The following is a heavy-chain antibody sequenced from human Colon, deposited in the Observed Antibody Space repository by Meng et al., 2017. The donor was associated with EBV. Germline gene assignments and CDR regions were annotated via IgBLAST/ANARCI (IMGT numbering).Heavy chain of an antibody. CDR3: ARVSGRSFDP. CDR2: IYYIGGT. Sequence: VQLQAAAPGLVKPSETPPLTCTVSGDSVATGRYYWSWIGQPPGKGLEWIAYIYYIGGTNYNPSLKSRLTISLDTSKNQFSLSLRSVTAADTAVYYCARVSGRSFDPWGQGTLVTVSS. V-gene: IGHV4-61*01. D-gene: IGHD3-10*01. J-gene: IGHJ5*02. CDR1: GDSVATGRYY.